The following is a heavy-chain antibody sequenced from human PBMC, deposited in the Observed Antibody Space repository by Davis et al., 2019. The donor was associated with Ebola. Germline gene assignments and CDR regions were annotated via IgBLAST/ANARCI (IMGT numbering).Heavy chain of an antibody. Sequence: GESLKISCAASGFTFSDYYMSWIRQAPGKGLEWVSYISSSGSTIYYADSVKVRFTISRDNAKNSLYLQMNSLRAEDTAVYYCASGLRGYYYYYGMDVWGQGTTVTVSS. CDR1: GFTFSDYY. D-gene: IGHD3-10*01. V-gene: IGHV3-11*01. CDR3: ASGLRGYYYYYGMDV. J-gene: IGHJ6*02. CDR2: ISSSGSTI.